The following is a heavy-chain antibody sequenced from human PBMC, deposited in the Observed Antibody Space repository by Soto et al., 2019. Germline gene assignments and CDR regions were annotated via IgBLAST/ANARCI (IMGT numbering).Heavy chain of an antibody. Sequence: SETLSLTCTVSGGSISSSSYYWGWIRQPPGKGLEWIGSIYYSGSTYYNPSLKSRVTTSVDTSKNQFSLKLSSVTAADTAVYYCARHAGSSEYTVLDVWGKGTTVTVPQ. CDR2: IYYSGST. CDR1: GGSISSSSYY. CDR3: ARHAGSSEYTVLDV. J-gene: IGHJ6*04. V-gene: IGHV4-39*01. D-gene: IGHD6-13*01.